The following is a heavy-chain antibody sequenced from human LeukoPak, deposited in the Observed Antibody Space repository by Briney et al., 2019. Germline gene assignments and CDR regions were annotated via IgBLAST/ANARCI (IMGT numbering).Heavy chain of an antibody. D-gene: IGHD6-6*01. J-gene: IGHJ6*02. Sequence: PGGSLRLSCAASGFTFSSYWMSWVRQAPGKGLEWVANIKQDGSEKYYVDSVKGRFTISRDNAKNSLYLQMNSLRAEDTTVYYCAREMWQLGGSYYYYGMDVWGQGTTVTVSS. CDR2: IKQDGSEK. CDR1: GFTFSSYW. CDR3: AREMWQLGGSYYYYGMDV. V-gene: IGHV3-7*01.